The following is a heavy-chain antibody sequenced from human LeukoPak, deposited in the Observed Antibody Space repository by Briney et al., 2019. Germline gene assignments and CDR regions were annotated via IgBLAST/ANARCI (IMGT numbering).Heavy chain of an antibody. CDR1: GGSISSSNW. D-gene: IGHD1-26*01. J-gene: IGHJ2*01. Sequence: SETLSLTCAVSGGSISSSNWWSWVRQPPGKGLEWIGEIYHSGSTNYNPSLKSRVTISVDKSKNQFSLKLSSVTAADTAVYYCARVRREQPHSPGWYFDLWGRGTLVTVSS. CDR2: IYHSGST. CDR3: ARVRREQPHSPGWYFDL. V-gene: IGHV4-4*02.